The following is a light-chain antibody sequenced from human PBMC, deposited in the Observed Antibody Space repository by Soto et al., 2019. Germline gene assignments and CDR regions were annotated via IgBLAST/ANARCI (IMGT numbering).Light chain of an antibody. CDR1: STDIGGYRY. J-gene: IGLJ3*02. CDR3: SSYRTISTLV. Sequence: QSALTQPASVSGSPGQSITISCTGTSTDIGGYRYVSWYQQHPGKVPKLIIYEVNNRPSGVSDRFSGSKSDNTASLTISGLQAEDGADYYCSSYRTISTLVFGGGTKGTVL. V-gene: IGLV2-14*01. CDR2: EVN.